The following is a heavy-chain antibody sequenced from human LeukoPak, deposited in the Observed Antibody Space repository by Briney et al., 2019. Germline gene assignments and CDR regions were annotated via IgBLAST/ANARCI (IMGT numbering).Heavy chain of an antibody. CDR3: ARAMIYYDSSGYYFDY. Sequence: GGSLRLSCAASGFTFSSYWMSWVRQAPGKGLEWVANIKQDGSEKYYVDSVKGRFTISRDNAKNSLYLRMNSLRAEDTAVYYCARAMIYYDSSGYYFDYWGQGTLVTVSS. V-gene: IGHV3-7*01. CDR2: IKQDGSEK. CDR1: GFTFSSYW. D-gene: IGHD3-22*01. J-gene: IGHJ4*02.